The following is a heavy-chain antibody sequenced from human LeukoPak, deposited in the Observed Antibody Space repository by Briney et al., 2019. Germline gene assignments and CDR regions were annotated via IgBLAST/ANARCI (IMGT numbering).Heavy chain of an antibody. Sequence: GGSLRLSCAASGFTFSSYAMHWVRQAPGKGLEWVAVISYDGSNKYYADSVKGRFTISRDNSKNTLYLQMNSLRAEDTAVYYCARAVTDDYMFDYWGQGILVTVSS. V-gene: IGHV3-30-3*01. CDR2: ISYDGSNK. CDR3: ARAVTDDYMFDY. J-gene: IGHJ4*02. CDR1: GFTFSSYA. D-gene: IGHD4-4*01.